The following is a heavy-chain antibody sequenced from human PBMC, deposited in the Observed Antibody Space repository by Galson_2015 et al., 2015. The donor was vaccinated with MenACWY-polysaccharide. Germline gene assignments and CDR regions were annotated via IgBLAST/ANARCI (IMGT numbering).Heavy chain of an antibody. CDR3: ARVEKYSGSFYILY. Sequence: ETLSLTCAVSGYSIRSGYFWGWIRQPPGKGLEWIASIFHSGTTYYNPSLKSRVTISVDTSKNQFSLKLSSVTAADTAVYYCARVEKYSGSFYILYWGQGTLVTVFS. V-gene: IGHV4-38-2*01. D-gene: IGHD1-26*01. CDR2: IFHSGTT. J-gene: IGHJ4*02. CDR1: GYSIRSGYF.